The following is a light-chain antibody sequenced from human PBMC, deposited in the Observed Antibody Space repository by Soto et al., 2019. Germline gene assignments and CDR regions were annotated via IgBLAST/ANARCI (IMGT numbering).Light chain of an antibody. CDR3: QQYYSPPYT. V-gene: IGKV4-1*01. J-gene: IGKJ2*01. Sequence: DIVMTQSPDSLTVSLGERAAINCKSSQSLLEGSNNKDYLAWYQQKPGQPPKLLIYWASTRASGVPDRYSGSRSGTDYTLTIRSLQDEDLEVDYCQQYYSPPYTVSQVTKVDIK. CDR2: WAS. CDR1: QSLLEGSNNKDY.